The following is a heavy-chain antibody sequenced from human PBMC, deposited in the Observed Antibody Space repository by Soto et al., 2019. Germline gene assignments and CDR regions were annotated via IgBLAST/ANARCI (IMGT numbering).Heavy chain of an antibody. Sequence: ESGGGVVQPGRSLRLSCAASGFTFSSYAMHWVRQAPGKGLEWVAVISYDGSNKYYADSVKGRFTISRDNSKNTLYLQMNSLRAEDTAVYYCARDLPYDCSGGSCYWDYWGQGTLVTVSS. V-gene: IGHV3-30-3*01. CDR2: ISYDGSNK. D-gene: IGHD2-15*01. CDR1: GFTFSSYA. J-gene: IGHJ4*02. CDR3: ARDLPYDCSGGSCYWDY.